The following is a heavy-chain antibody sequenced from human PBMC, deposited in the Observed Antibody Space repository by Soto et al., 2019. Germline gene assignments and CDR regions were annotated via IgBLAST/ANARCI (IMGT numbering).Heavy chain of an antibody. V-gene: IGHV3-33*01. D-gene: IGHD6-19*01. Sequence: GGSLRLSCAASGFTFSSYGMHWARQAPGKGLEWVAVIWYDGSNKYYADSVKGRFTISRDNSKNTLYLQMNSLRAEDTAVYYCARSIAVAGNSYYYYVMDVWGQRTKVTVSS. CDR2: IWYDGSNK. CDR1: GFTFSSYG. J-gene: IGHJ6*02. CDR3: ARSIAVAGNSYYYYVMDV.